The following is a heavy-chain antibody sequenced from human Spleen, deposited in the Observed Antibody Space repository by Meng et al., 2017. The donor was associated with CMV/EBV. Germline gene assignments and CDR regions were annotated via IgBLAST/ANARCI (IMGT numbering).Heavy chain of an antibody. CDR3: ARDIVGSTPFDY. V-gene: IGHV3-48*03. CDR2: ISRSGASI. Sequence: GGSLRLSCAASGFSLSSCEMNWVRQAPGKGLEWVSYISRSGASIYYAESVKGRFTISRDSAKNLLFLQLKSLRAEDTAVYYCARDIVGSTPFDYWGQGTLVTVSS. J-gene: IGHJ4*02. D-gene: IGHD1-26*01. CDR1: GFSLSSCE.